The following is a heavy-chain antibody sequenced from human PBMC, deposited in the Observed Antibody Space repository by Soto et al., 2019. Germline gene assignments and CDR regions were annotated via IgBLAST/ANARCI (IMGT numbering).Heavy chain of an antibody. CDR1: GFTFSSYA. Sequence: EVQLLESGGGLVQPGGSLRLSCAASGFTFSSYAMSWVRQAPGKGLEWVSAISGSGGSTYYADSVKGRFTISRDNSKNTLYLQMNSLRAEDTAVYYCAKDPGDHIWGSYRWGGDAFDIWGQGTMVTVSS. CDR2: ISGSGGST. J-gene: IGHJ3*02. V-gene: IGHV3-23*01. CDR3: AKDPGDHIWGSYRWGGDAFDI. D-gene: IGHD3-16*02.